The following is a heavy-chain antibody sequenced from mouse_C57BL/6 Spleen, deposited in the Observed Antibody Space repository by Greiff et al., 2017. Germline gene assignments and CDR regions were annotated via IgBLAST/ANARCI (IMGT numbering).Heavy chain of an antibody. J-gene: IGHJ3*01. D-gene: IGHD1-3*01. CDR2: INPSTGGT. Sequence: EVQLQQSGPELVKPGASVKISCQASGYSFTGYYMNWVKQSPEKSLEWIGEINPSTGGTTYNQKFKAKATLTVDKSSSTAYMQLKSLTSEDSAVYYCASGRPKCFAYWGQGAMVTV. V-gene: IGHV1-42*01. CDR1: GYSFTGYY. CDR3: ASGRPKCFAY.